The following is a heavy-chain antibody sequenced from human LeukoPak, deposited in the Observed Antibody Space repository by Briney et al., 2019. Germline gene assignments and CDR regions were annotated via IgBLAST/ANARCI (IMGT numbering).Heavy chain of an antibody. CDR1: GGTFSSYA. CDR3: ARISRDGYIFDY. CDR2: IIPIFGTA. J-gene: IGHJ4*02. D-gene: IGHD5-24*01. V-gene: IGHV1-69*05. Sequence: GASVKVSCKASGGTFSSYAISWVRQAPVQGLEWMGGIIPIFGTANYAQKFQGRVTITTDESTSTAYMELSSLRSEDTAVYYCARISRDGYIFDYWGQGTLVTVSS.